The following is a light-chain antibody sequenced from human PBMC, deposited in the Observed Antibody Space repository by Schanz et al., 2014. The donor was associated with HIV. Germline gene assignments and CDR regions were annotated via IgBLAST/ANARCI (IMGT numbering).Light chain of an antibody. Sequence: QSVLTQPASVSGSLGQAITISCTGTTTDIGHYNYVSWYQQHPGKAPKLIIYDVTSRPSGVSSRFSGSKSGNTASLTISGLQAGDETDFYCSSYTNNNTVVFGGGTKVTVL. J-gene: IGLJ2*01. CDR3: SSYTNNNTVV. CDR2: DVT. V-gene: IGLV2-14*03. CDR1: TTDIGHYNY.